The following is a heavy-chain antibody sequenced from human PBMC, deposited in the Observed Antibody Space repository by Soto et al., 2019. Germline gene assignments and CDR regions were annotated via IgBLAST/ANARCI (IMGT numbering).Heavy chain of an antibody. CDR3: ARSEMTYNWND. D-gene: IGHD1-1*01. CDR2: ISGSGEMT. Sequence: GGSLRLSCAASGFTFRGDAMSWVRQAPGKGLEWVSSISGSGEMTHYAESVKGRFTISRDNSKNTLYLQMESLGAEDTALYYCARSEMTYNWNDWGQGTLVTV. V-gene: IGHV3-23*01. CDR1: GFTFRGDA. J-gene: IGHJ4*02.